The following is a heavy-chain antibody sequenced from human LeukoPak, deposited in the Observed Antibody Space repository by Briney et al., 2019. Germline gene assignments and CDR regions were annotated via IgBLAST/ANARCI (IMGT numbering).Heavy chain of an antibody. V-gene: IGHV1-69*01. CDR2: IIPIFGTA. J-gene: IGHJ4*02. CDR3: AALLTYCTNGVCSDY. D-gene: IGHD2-8*01. CDR1: GGTFSSYA. Sequence: ASVTVSCKPPGGTFSSYAISWVRQAPGQGREWMGGIIPIFGTANYAQKFQGRVTITADESTSTAYMELSSLRSEDTAVYYCAALLTYCTNGVCSDYWGQGTLVTVSS.